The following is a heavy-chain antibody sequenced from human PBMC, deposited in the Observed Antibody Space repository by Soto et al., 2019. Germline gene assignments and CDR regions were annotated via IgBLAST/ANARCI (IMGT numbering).Heavy chain of an antibody. Sequence: QVQLQQWGAGLVKPSETLSLSCAVYGQSFSGHSWAWIRQPPGKGLEWIGEINESGSTYYNPSLKSRVTISTDTSKNLFALKLSSVSAADTAAYICARGSGIVALPGELEDVNYDYWGQGNLVNVSS. J-gene: IGHJ4*02. CDR3: ARGSGIVALPGELEDVNYDY. CDR2: INESGST. D-gene: IGHD1-1*01. CDR1: GQSFSGHS. V-gene: IGHV4-34*01.